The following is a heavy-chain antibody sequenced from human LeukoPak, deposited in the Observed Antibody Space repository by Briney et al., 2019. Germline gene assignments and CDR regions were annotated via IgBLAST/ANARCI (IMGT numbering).Heavy chain of an antibody. Sequence: ASVKVSCKASGYTFSDYGISWVRQAPGQGLEWLAWIGAYNGNRKYAQRLQGRVTVTTDTFMSTAYMELRSLRSDDTAVYYCARSYSTRDGFDPWGQGTLISVSS. J-gene: IGHJ5*02. CDR3: ARSYSTRDGFDP. V-gene: IGHV1-18*01. CDR2: IGAYNGNR. CDR1: GYTFSDYG. D-gene: IGHD2-2*01.